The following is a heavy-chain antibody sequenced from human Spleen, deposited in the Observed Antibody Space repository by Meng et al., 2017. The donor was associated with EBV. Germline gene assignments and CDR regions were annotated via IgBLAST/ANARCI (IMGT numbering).Heavy chain of an antibody. J-gene: IGHJ5*02. CDR3: ARGHYDYVSGRGNWFDP. V-gene: IGHV4-39*07. Sequence: RREVTGRVRVKPPETLVLTSTVAVGATRLSKYYGVWIRQPRGKVLEWIGSIYYSGSTYYNPSLKSRVTISVDTSKNQFSLNLSSVTAADTAVYYCARGHYDYVSGRGNWFDPWGQGTLVPSPQ. CDR2: IYYSGST. D-gene: IGHD3-16*01. CDR1: VGATRLSKYY.